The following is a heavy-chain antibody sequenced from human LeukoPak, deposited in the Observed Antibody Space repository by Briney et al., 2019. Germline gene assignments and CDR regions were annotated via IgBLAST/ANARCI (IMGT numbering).Heavy chain of an antibody. V-gene: IGHV5-51*01. CDR1: GYSFTSYW. CDR3: ARRSVLSWSGYLDAFDI. Sequence: GESLKISCKGSGYSFTSYWIGWVRQMPGKGLEWMGIIYPGDSDTRYSPSFQGQVTISADKSISTAYLQWSSLKASDTAMYYCARRSVLSWSGYLDAFDIWGQGTMVTVSS. CDR2: IYPGDSDT. J-gene: IGHJ3*02. D-gene: IGHD3-3*01.